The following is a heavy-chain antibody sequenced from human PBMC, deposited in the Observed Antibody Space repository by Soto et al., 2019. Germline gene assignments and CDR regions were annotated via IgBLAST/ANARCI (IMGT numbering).Heavy chain of an antibody. D-gene: IGHD2-2*01. CDR3: ARGGMVIIPTATAFDY. CDR1: GGSISPYY. Sequence: PSETLSLTCTVSGGSISPYYWSWIRQPAGKGLEWIGRIYASGSTNYNPSLKGRVTMSVATSKNQFSLKLSSVTAADTAVYCCARGGMVIIPTATAFDYWGQGTLVTVSS. V-gene: IGHV4-4*07. J-gene: IGHJ4*02. CDR2: IYASGST.